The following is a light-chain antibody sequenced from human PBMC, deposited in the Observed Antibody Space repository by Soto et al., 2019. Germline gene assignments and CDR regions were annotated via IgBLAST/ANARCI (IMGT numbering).Light chain of an antibody. CDR2: EVI. Sequence: QSALTQPPSASGSPGQSVTISCTGTSSDVGGYNHVSWYQQHPGKAPKLIIYEVIKRPSGVSDRFSGSKSGNTASLTVSGLQAEDEADYYCSSYGGRKDVIFGGGTKLTVL. CDR3: SSYGGRKDVI. CDR1: SSDVGGYNH. J-gene: IGLJ2*01. V-gene: IGLV2-8*01.